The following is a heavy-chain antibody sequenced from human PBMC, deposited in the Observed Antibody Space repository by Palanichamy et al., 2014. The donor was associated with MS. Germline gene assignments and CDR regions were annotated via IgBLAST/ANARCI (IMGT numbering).Heavy chain of an antibody. D-gene: IGHD3-10*01. V-gene: IGHV3-7*04. Sequence: AASGFTLSSYWMSWVRQAPGKGLEWVASINQDGREKYYVDSVKGRFTISKDNAQSSLYLQMNSLRDEDTAVYYCARDHPGSGSYFAYDYWGQGTRVTVSS. CDR3: ARDHPGSGSYFAYDY. CDR1: GFTLSSYW. CDR2: INQDGREK. J-gene: IGHJ4*02.